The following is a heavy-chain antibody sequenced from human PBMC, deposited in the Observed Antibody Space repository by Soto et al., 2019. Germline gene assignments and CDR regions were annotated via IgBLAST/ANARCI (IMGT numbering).Heavy chain of an antibody. CDR1: GGSISSYD. J-gene: IGHJ3*02. CDR2: IYYSGST. CDR3: ARLVRGAFDI. V-gene: IGHV4-59*08. D-gene: IGHD3-10*01. Sequence: ASETLSLTSTVSGGSISSYDWSWIRQPPGKGLEWIGYIYYSGSTNYNPSLKSRVTISVDTSKNQFSLKLSSVTAADTAVYYCARLVRGAFDIWGQGTMVTVSS.